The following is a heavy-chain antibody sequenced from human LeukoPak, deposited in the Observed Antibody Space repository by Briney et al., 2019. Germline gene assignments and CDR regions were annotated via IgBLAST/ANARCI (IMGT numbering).Heavy chain of an antibody. CDR2: IYNSGST. CDR1: GGSISSHF. CDR3: ARDDYGVFDAFDV. V-gene: IGHV4-4*08. J-gene: IGHJ3*01. D-gene: IGHD4-17*01. Sequence: PSETLSPTCTVSGGSISSHFWSWIRQPPRKGLEWIGYIYNSGSTNYNPSLKSRVTISLDTSKNQFSLKLTSVTAADTAVYFCARDDYGVFDAFDVWGQGTLVTVSS.